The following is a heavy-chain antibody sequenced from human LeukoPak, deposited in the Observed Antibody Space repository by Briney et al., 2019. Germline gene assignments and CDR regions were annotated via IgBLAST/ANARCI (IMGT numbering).Heavy chain of an antibody. J-gene: IGHJ6*02. CDR3: ARTGTWGMDV. Sequence: GGSLRLSCAASGFTFISYSMNWVRQAPGRGLEWVSSISSSSSYIYYEDSVKGRFTISRDNAKNSLYLQMNSLRADDTAVYYCARTGTWGMDVWGQGTTVTVSS. CDR2: ISSSSSYI. CDR1: GFTFISYS. D-gene: IGHD1/OR15-1a*01. V-gene: IGHV3-21*01.